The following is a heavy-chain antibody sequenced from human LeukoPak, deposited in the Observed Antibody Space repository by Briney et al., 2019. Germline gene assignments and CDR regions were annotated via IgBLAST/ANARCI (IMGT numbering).Heavy chain of an antibody. D-gene: IGHD3-22*01. J-gene: IGHJ4*02. CDR2: ISSSSSYI. CDR3: ARVPQGDYYDSSGYYAD. V-gene: IGHV3-21*01. Sequence: GGSLRLSCAASGFTFSSYSMTWVRQAPGKGLEWVSSISSSSSYIYYADSVKGRFTISRDNAKNSLYLQMNSLRAEDTAVYYCARVPQGDYYDSSGYYADWGQGTLVTVSS. CDR1: GFTFSSYS.